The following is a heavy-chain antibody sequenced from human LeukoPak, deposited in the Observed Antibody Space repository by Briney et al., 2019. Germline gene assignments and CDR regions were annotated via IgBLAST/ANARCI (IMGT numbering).Heavy chain of an antibody. CDR3: ARSYGSGSYSPTNYMDV. CDR2: ISSSSSYI. Sequence: GGSLRLSCAASGFTFSSYSMNWVRQAPGKGLEWVSSISSSSSYIYYADSVKGRFTISRDNSKNTLYLQMNSLRAEDTAVYYCARSYGSGSYSPTNYMDVWGKGTTVTVSS. V-gene: IGHV3-21*01. J-gene: IGHJ6*03. CDR1: GFTFSSYS. D-gene: IGHD3-10*01.